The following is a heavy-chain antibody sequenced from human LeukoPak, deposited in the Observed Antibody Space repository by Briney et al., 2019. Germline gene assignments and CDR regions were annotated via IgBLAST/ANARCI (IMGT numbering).Heavy chain of an antibody. J-gene: IGHJ3*02. CDR3: ARGAYDAFDI. V-gene: IGHV1-2*02. CDR2: INPSSGGS. CDR1: GYTITGYY. Sequence: GASVKVSCKASGYTITGYYIHWVRQAPGQGLEWMGWINPSSGGSTYAQKFQGRVTVTRDTSTSTVYMELSSLRSEDTAVYYCARGAYDAFDIWGQGTMVTVSS.